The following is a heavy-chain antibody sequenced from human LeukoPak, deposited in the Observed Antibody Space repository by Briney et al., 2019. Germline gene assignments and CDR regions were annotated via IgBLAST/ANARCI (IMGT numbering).Heavy chain of an antibody. D-gene: IGHD2-15*01. CDR1: GYTFTSYD. Sequence: GASVKVSCKASGYTFTSYDINWVRQATGQGLEWMGWMNPNSGNTGYAQKFQGRVTMTRNTSISTAYMELSSLRSEDTAVYYCARGDLAGAGIYSPRWFDPWGQGTLVTVSS. V-gene: IGHV1-8*01. CDR3: ARGDLAGAGIYSPRWFDP. J-gene: IGHJ5*02. CDR2: MNPNSGNT.